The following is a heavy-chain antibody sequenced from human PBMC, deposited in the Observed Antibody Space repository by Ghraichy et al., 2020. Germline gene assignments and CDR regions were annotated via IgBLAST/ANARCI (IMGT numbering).Heavy chain of an antibody. J-gene: IGHJ2*01. CDR3: ARSHDSHGYFSFDWYYDV. CDR2: IYYRGST. Sequence: SETLSLTCSVSGDSITGGSSYWTWIRHRPGKGLEWIGYIYYRGSTYYNPSLKSRVSITADTSKNQFSLKLSSVTAADTAIYYCARSHDSHGYFSFDWYYDVWSRGTQVTVSS. V-gene: IGHV4-31*03. CDR1: GDSITGGSSY. D-gene: IGHD3-22*01.